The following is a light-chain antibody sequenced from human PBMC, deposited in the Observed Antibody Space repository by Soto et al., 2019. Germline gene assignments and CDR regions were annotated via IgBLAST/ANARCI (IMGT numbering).Light chain of an antibody. Sequence: DIEMTQAPSSLSAAFCGTVTVTCRDSQSVSGWWAGYQQKPGEAPKLLIYDDSALSRGGPARFSGSGSGTDFTLTISSLQPEDFATYYCQQLNSYPITFGQGTRLEI. V-gene: IGKV1-5*01. CDR2: DDS. CDR1: QSVSGW. J-gene: IGKJ5*01. CDR3: QQLNSYPIT.